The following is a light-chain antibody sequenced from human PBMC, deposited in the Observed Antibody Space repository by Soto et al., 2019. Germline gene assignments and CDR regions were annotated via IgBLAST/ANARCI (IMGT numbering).Light chain of an antibody. CDR3: QQYNIWPQT. CDR1: QSVSNN. CDR2: GAS. J-gene: IGKJ1*01. V-gene: IGKV3-15*01. Sequence: EIVLRQSPGTRTLVHGEGATLFYRISQSVSNNYLAWYQQKPGQAPRLLIYGASTRATGIPARFSVSGSGTHFTLTFSSGLSEDFAVYFCQQYNIWPQTFGQGTKVEIK.